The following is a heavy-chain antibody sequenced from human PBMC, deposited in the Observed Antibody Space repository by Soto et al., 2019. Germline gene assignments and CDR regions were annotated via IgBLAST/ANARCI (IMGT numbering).Heavy chain of an antibody. Sequence: SETLSLTCTVSGGSISSGGYYWSWIRQHPGKDLEWIGYIYYSGSTYYNPSLKSRVTISVDTSKNQFSLKLGSVTAADTAVYYCARGRIVVVVAASWFDPWGQGTLVTVSS. CDR3: ARGRIVVVVAASWFDP. V-gene: IGHV4-31*03. CDR2: IYYSGST. CDR1: GGSISSGGYY. D-gene: IGHD2-15*01. J-gene: IGHJ5*02.